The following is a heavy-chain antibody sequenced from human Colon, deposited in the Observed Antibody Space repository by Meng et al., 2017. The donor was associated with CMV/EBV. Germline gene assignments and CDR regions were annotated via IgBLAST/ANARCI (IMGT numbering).Heavy chain of an antibody. V-gene: IGHV3-48*04. Sequence: GESLKISCAASGFTFSSYRMNWVRQAPGKGLEWVSYISSSTSTICYADSVKGRFTISRDNAKNSLYLRMNSLRVEDTAVYYCARDLVNCSSTSCFTYGMDVWGQGTTVTVSS. CDR1: GFTFSSYR. D-gene: IGHD2-2*01. CDR3: ARDLVNCSSTSCFTYGMDV. J-gene: IGHJ6*02. CDR2: ISSSTSTI.